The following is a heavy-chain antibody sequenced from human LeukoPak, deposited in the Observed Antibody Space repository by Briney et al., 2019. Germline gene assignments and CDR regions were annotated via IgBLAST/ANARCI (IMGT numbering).Heavy chain of an antibody. J-gene: IGHJ4*02. D-gene: IGHD1-26*01. CDR2: IYYSGST. Sequence: SETLSLTCTVSGGSISSYYWSWIRQPPGKGLEWIGYIYYSGSTNYNPSLKSRVTISVDTSKNQFFLKLSSVTAADTAVYYCARQGGSYDDGYFDYWGQGTLVTVSS. CDR3: ARQGGSYDDGYFDY. V-gene: IGHV4-59*08. CDR1: GGSISSYY.